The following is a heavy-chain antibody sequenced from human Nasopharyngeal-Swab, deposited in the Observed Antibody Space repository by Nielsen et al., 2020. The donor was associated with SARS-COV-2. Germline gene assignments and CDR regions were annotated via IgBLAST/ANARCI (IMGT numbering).Heavy chain of an antibody. CDR3: ARDLAMATIL. J-gene: IGHJ4*02. Sequence: GESLNISCAAFVFTFSTYEMNWVRQAPGNGLEWLSYICSSGSTIYYADSVKGRFTISRDNAKNSLYLQMDSLRAEDTAVYYCARDLAMATILWGQGTLVTVSS. D-gene: IGHD5-24*01. V-gene: IGHV3-48*03. CDR1: VFTFSTYE. CDR2: ICSSGSTI.